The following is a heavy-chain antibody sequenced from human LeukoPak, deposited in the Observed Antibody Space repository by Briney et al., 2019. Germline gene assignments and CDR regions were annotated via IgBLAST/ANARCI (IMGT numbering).Heavy chain of an antibody. D-gene: IGHD3-10*01. CDR2: IYHSGST. CDR3: ARGREDYYGSGSYYNPFDY. J-gene: IGHJ4*02. CDR1: GYSISSGYY. Sequence: SETLSLTCAVSGYSISSGYYWGWIRQPPGKGLEWIGSIYHSGSTYYNPSLKSRVTISVDTSKNQFSLKLSSVTAADTAVYYCARGREDYYGSGSYYNPFDYWGQGTLVTVSS. V-gene: IGHV4-38-2*01.